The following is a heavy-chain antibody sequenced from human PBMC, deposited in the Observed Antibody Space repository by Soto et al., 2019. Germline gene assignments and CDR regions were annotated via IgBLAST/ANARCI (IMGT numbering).Heavy chain of an antibody. CDR2: ISSSGSTI. D-gene: IGHD3-3*01. V-gene: IGHV3-11*01. J-gene: IGHJ4*02. Sequence: PGGSLRLSCAASGFTFSDYYMSWIRQAPGKGLEWVSYISSSGSTIYYADSVKGRFTISRDNAKNSPYLQMNSLRAEDTAVYYCVKDSFGVVSHYDYWGRGTLVTVSS. CDR1: GFTFSDYY. CDR3: VKDSFGVVSHYDY.